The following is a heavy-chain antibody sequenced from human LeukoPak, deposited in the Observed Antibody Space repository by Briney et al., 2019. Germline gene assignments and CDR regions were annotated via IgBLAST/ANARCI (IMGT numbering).Heavy chain of an antibody. J-gene: IGHJ5*02. D-gene: IGHD3-3*01. CDR3: AREAVTIFGLVRTQTPKGPHRFDP. V-gene: IGHV1-46*01. CDR1: GYTFTGYY. Sequence: ASVKVSCKASGYTFTGYYMHWVRQAPGQGLEWMGWINPSGGTTNCAQKFQGRVTMTRDMSTTTVYMHLSSLRSEDTAVYYCAREAVTIFGLVRTQTPKGPHRFDPWGQGTLVTVSS. CDR2: INPSGGTT.